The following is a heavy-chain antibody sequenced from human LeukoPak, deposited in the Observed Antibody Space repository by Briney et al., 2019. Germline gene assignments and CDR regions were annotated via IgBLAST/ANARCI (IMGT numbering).Heavy chain of an antibody. CDR2: ISGSGGST. V-gene: IGHV3-23*01. D-gene: IGHD1-14*01. Sequence: GGSLRLSCAASGFTFSSYAMSWVRQAPGKGLEWVSAISGSGGSTYYADSVKGRSTIFRDNAKNSLYLQMNSLRAEDTAVYYCAITTGLYWGQGTLVTVSS. CDR3: AITTGLY. CDR1: GFTFSSYA. J-gene: IGHJ4*02.